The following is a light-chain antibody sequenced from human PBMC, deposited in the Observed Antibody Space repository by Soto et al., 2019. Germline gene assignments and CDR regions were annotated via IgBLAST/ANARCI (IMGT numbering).Light chain of an antibody. Sequence: EIVLTQSPDTLSLSPGERATLSCRASQSVGSSLAWYQQKPGQAPRLLIYDASNRATGIPARFSGSGSGTDFTLTISSLKPEDFAVYYCQQRSNWPPEVTFGPGTKVDIK. J-gene: IGKJ3*01. CDR1: QSVGSS. CDR3: QQRSNWPPEVT. V-gene: IGKV3-11*01. CDR2: DAS.